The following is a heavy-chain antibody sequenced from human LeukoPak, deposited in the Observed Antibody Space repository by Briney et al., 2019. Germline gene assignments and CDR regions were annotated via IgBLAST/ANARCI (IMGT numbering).Heavy chain of an antibody. D-gene: IGHD5-18*01. CDR2: ISGSGGRT. J-gene: IGHJ4*02. CDR3: AKDRTVMVNYYFDY. CDR1: GFIFSSYA. Sequence: GGSLRLSCAASGFIFSSYAMSWVRQAPGKGLEWVSAISGSGGRTDYADSVKGRFTISRDNSKNTLYLQMNSLRAEDTAVYYCAKDRTVMVNYYFDYWGQGTLVTVSS. V-gene: IGHV3-23*01.